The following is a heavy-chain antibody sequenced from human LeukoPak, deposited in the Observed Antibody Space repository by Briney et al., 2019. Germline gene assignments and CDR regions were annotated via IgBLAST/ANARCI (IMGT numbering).Heavy chain of an antibody. V-gene: IGHV1-46*01. D-gene: IGHD3-22*01. CDR1: GYTFTSYY. CDR2: INPSGGST. J-gene: IGHJ4*02. Sequence: GASVKVSCKASGYTFTSYYMHWVRQAPGQGLEWMGIINPSGGSTSYAQKFQGRVTMTRDMSTSTVYMELSSLRSEDTAVYYCVYYDSSGYYLSGYWGQGTLVTVSS. CDR3: VYYDSSGYYLSGY.